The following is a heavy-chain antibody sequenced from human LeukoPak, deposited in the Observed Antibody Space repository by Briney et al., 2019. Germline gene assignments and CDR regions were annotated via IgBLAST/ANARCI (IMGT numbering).Heavy chain of an antibody. Sequence: PGGSPRLSCAASGFTFDDYGMSWVRQAPGKGLEWVSGINWNGGSTGYADSVKGRFTISRDNAKNSLYLQMNSLRAEDTALYYCARAPPGYCSGGSCYEDYWGQGTLVTVSS. V-gene: IGHV3-20*04. CDR3: ARAPPGYCSGGSCYEDY. CDR2: INWNGGST. D-gene: IGHD2-15*01. CDR1: GFTFDDYG. J-gene: IGHJ4*02.